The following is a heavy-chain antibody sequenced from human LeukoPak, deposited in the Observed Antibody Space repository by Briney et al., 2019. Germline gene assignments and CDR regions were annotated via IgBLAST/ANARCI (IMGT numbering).Heavy chain of an antibody. J-gene: IGHJ6*03. CDR2: MYYSGNT. D-gene: IGHD6-13*01. V-gene: IGHV4-39*01. Sequence: SETLSLTCTVSGVSITSSSYNWGWIRQPSGKGLGWIGSMYYSGNTYYNPSLKSRVTISVDTSKNQFSLKLNSVTAADTAVYYCSSHSRAGHYYFYYMVVWGKGTTVTVSS. CDR3: SSHSRAGHYYFYYMVV. CDR1: GVSITSSSYN.